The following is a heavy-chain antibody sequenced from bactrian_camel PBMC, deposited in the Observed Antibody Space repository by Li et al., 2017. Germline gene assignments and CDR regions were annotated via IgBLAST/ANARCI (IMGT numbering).Heavy chain of an antibody. J-gene: IGHJ4*01. D-gene: IGHD6*01. Sequence: HVQLVESGGGSVQAGGSLRVSCAISGDPYRMGFFRQAPGKEREGVAVIIPTARETTYYAASVKGRFTISRDVSKNILYLVMNSLKPDDTAMYYCAAGPRRFGTWDNLKMYDYWGQGTQVT. CDR3: AAGPRRFGTWDNLKMYDY. V-gene: IGHV3S54*01. CDR2: IIPTARETT. CDR1: GDPYR.